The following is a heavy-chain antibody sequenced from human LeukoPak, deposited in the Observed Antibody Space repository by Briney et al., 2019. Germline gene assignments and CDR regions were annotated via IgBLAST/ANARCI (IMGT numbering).Heavy chain of an antibody. V-gene: IGHV3-13*01. CDR1: GFSFSSFD. CDR2: IGTAGDS. CDR3: TRSLPCRGYSPHDCGAFDI. D-gene: IGHD5-12*01. J-gene: IGHJ3*02. Sequence: HPGGSLRLSCAASGFSFSSFDMHWVRQATGKGLEWVSVIGTAGDSYYPGSVKGRFTISREIAKNSLYLQMNSLRAGDTAVYYCTRSLPCRGYSPHDCGAFDIWGQGTMVTVSS.